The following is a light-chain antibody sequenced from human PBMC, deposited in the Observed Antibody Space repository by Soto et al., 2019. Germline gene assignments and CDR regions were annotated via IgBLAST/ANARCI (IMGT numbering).Light chain of an antibody. Sequence: EIVLTQSPATLSLSPGERATLSCRASQSVDAYLAWYQQRPGQAPRLLIFDASNRATGIPTRFSGSGSGTDFTLTLSSLEPEDCAVYYCQQRSNWAPTFGQGTKVEVK. CDR3: QQRSNWAPT. CDR1: QSVDAY. CDR2: DAS. V-gene: IGKV3-11*01. J-gene: IGKJ1*01.